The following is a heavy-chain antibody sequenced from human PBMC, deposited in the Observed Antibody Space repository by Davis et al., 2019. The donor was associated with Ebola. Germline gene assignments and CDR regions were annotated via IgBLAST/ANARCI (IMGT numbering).Heavy chain of an antibody. V-gene: IGHV3-30*18. J-gene: IGHJ3*02. D-gene: IGHD6-6*01. CDR3: ANGVYGARTGGLDAFDI. Sequence: PGGSLRLSCAASGFTFSSYGMHWVRQAPGKGLEWVAVISYDGSNKYYADSVKGRFTISRDNSKNTLYLQMNSLRAEDTAVYYCANGVYGARTGGLDAFDIWGQGTMVTVSS. CDR1: GFTFSSYG. CDR2: ISYDGSNK.